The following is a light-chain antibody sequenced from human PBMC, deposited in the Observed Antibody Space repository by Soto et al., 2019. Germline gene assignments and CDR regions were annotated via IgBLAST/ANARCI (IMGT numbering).Light chain of an antibody. CDR2: AAS. J-gene: IGKJ1*01. CDR3: QKYNSAPPT. CDR1: QAISIY. V-gene: IGKV1-27*01. Sequence: DIQMTQSPSSLSTSVGDRVTITCRASQAISIYLAWYQQKPGKVPKLLIYAASTLQSGVPSRFSGSGSGTDFTLTXXSXQPEDVATYYCQKYNSAPPTFGQGTKVEIK.